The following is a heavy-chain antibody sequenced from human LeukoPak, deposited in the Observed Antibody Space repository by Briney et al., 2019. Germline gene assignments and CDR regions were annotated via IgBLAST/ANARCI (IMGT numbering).Heavy chain of an antibody. V-gene: IGHV4-34*01. J-gene: IGHJ6*02. CDR2: INYNGEIT. CDR3: TRSGLTGMRKYPRADYSYGMDV. Sequence: PSETLSLTCAVPGGSFSGYLWSWLRQPPGKGLEWVGEINYNGEITNYNPSLKSRVTISVDTSTNQFSLKLTSVTAADTAVYYCTRSGLTGMRKYPRADYSYGMDVWGQGTAVTVSS. D-gene: IGHD1-14*01. CDR1: GGSFSGYL.